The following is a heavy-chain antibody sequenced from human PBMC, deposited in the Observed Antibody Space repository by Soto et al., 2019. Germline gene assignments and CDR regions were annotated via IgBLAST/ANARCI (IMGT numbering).Heavy chain of an antibody. CDR1: GFTFSSYA. V-gene: IGHV3-23*01. CDR3: AKDGTYSSSWSYYFDY. Sequence: GGSLRLSCAASGFTFSSYAMTWVRQAPGKGLEWVSAIVGSGGSTNDADSVKGRFTISRDNSKNTLYLQMNSLRAEDTAVYYCAKDGTYSSSWSYYFDYWGQGILVTVSS. CDR2: IVGSGGST. D-gene: IGHD6-13*01. J-gene: IGHJ4*02.